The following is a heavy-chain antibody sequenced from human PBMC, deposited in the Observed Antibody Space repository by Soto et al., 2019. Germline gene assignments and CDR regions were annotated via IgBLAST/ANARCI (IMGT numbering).Heavy chain of an antibody. D-gene: IGHD1-26*01. V-gene: IGHV1-18*01. J-gene: IGHJ5*02. CDR3: ARGLSWARVGATTSWFDP. CDR2: ISAYNVNT. CDR1: GYTFTSYG. Sequence: QVQLVQSGAEVKKPGASVKVSCKASGYTFTSYGISWVRQAPGQGLEWMGWISAYNVNTNYAQKLQGRVTMTTDTSTSTAYMELRSMRSDDTAVYYGARGLSWARVGATTSWFDPWGQGTLVTVSS.